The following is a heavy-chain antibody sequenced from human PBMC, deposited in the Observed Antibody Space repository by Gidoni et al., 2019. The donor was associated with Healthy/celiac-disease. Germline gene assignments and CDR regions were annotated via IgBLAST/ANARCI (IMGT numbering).Heavy chain of an antibody. Sequence: QVQLVESGGGVVQPGRSLRLSCAASGFTFSSYGMHWVRQAPGKGLEWVAVIWYDGSNKYYADSVKGRFTISRDNSKNTLYLQMNSLRAEDTAVYYCARAQGRWLPQHWGQGTLVTVSS. CDR2: IWYDGSNK. D-gene: IGHD3-10*01. CDR3: ARAQGRWLPQH. V-gene: IGHV3-33*01. CDR1: GFTFSSYG. J-gene: IGHJ4*02.